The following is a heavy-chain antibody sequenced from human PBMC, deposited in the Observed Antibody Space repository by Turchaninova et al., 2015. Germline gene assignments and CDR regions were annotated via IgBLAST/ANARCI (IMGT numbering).Heavy chain of an antibody. V-gene: IGHV4-34*01. D-gene: IGHD1-26*01. CDR1: GGSFSGFY. Sequence: QVQLQQWGAGLLRPSETLSLTCGVYGGSFSGFYWTWIRQPPGKGLAWVGETNMGGSTKYNPSLQSRVTRSVDTSKNQFSLQLGSVTAADTAEYYCARGGSGGYGWYAPWGQGTLVTVSS. J-gene: IGHJ5*02. CDR3: ARGGSGGYGWYAP. CDR2: TNMGGST.